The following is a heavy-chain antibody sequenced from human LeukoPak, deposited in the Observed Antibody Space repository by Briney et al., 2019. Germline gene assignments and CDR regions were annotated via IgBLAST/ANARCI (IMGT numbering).Heavy chain of an antibody. J-gene: IGHJ4*02. CDR1: GFTFSRDS. V-gene: IGHV3-48*01. CDR3: ARTTGYHRYYYFDY. CDR2: ISYDSAIK. D-gene: IGHD2-2*01. Sequence: PGGSLRFSCAASGFTFSRDSMNWVRQAPGKGLEWLSYISYDSAIKYYADSVRGRFTISRDNAKNSLSLQMHSLRAEDTAVYYCARTTGYHRYYYFDYWGQGTLVTVSS.